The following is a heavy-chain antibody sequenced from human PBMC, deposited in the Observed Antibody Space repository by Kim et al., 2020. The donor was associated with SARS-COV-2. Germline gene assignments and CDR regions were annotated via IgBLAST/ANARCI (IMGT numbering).Heavy chain of an antibody. D-gene: IGHD3-10*01. CDR2: IKPNSGVT. V-gene: IGHV1-2*06. Sequence: ASVNVSCKSSGYTFTGNYMHWVRQAPGQGLEWMGRIKPNSGVTNYAQNFQDRVTMTRDTSISTAYMELSSLTSDDTAMYYFAREFSGAFDIWGQGTMVTV. J-gene: IGHJ3*02. CDR3: AREFSGAFDI. CDR1: GYTFTGNY.